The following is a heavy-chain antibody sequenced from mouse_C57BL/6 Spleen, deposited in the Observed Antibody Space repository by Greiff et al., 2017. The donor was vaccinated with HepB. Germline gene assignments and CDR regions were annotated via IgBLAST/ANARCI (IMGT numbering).Heavy chain of an antibody. J-gene: IGHJ3*01. V-gene: IGHV1-15*01. Sequence: QVQLQQSGAELVRPGASVTLSCKASGYTFTDYEMHWVKQTPVHGLEWIGAIDPETGGTAYNQKFKGKAILTADKSSSTAYMELRSLTSEDSAVYYCTRAGYAWFAYWGQGTLVTVSA. CDR2: IDPETGGT. CDR3: TRAGYAWFAY. CDR1: GYTFTDYE. D-gene: IGHD2-14*01.